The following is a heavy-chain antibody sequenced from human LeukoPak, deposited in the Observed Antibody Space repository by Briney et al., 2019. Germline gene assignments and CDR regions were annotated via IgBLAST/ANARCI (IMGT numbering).Heavy chain of an antibody. CDR2: ISAYNGDT. Sequence: GASVKVSCKASGFTFTRYGISWVRQAPGQGHEWMGWISAYNGDTKYAHKFQDRLTMTTDTSTSTAYMELRSLRSDDTAVYYCARDPSNTSGWYAWADYWGQGTLVTVSS. J-gene: IGHJ4*02. D-gene: IGHD6-19*01. CDR3: ARDPSNTSGWYAWADY. V-gene: IGHV1-18*01. CDR1: GFTFTRYG.